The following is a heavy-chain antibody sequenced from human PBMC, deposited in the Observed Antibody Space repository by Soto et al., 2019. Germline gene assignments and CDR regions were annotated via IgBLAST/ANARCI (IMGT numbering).Heavy chain of an antibody. J-gene: IGHJ4*02. CDR3: AGEGETAPPDC. Sequence: QVQLVQSGAEVKKPGSSVKVSCKASGDTFSRYTISWVRQAPGQGLEWMGRIIPILGITSFAQKFQGRVTXTXXKSTSTAYMELSSMRSEDTAVYDCAGEGETAPPDCWGQGTLVTVSS. V-gene: IGHV1-69*08. CDR2: IIPILGIT. CDR1: GDTFSRYT.